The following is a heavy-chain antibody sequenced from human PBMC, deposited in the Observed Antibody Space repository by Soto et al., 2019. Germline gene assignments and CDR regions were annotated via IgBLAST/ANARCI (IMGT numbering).Heavy chain of an antibody. CDR2: INHSGST. V-gene: IGHV4-34*01. Sequence: SETLSLTCAVYGGSFSGYYWSWIRQPPGKGLEWIGEINHSGSTNYNPSLKGRVTISVDTSKNQFSLKLSSVTAADTAVYYCAREEYYGDYGEIYYYGMDVWGQGTTVTVSS. D-gene: IGHD4-17*01. CDR1: GGSFSGYY. J-gene: IGHJ6*02. CDR3: AREEYYGDYGEIYYYGMDV.